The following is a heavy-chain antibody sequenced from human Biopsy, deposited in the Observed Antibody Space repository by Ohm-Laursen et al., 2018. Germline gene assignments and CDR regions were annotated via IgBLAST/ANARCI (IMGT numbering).Heavy chain of an antibody. J-gene: IGHJ6*02. CDR2: INHSGRN. D-gene: IGHD3-22*01. Sequence: SETLSLTCAVYGESFNGYYWSWIRQTPGKGLEWIGEINHSGRNNYNPSLKSRVTISVDTSKNQFSLKVRSVTAADTAVYYCVRGVDYYDPYHYYALDVWGQGTTVTVSS. CDR1: GESFNGYY. CDR3: VRGVDYYDPYHYYALDV. V-gene: IGHV4-34*01.